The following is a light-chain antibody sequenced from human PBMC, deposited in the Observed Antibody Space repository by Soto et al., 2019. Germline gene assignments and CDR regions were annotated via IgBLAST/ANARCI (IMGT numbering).Light chain of an antibody. CDR1: SSNIGAGYD. CDR3: QSYDSSLSAL. J-gene: IGLJ3*02. Sequence: QPVLTQPPSVSGAPGQRVTISCTGSSSNIGAGYDVHWYQQLPGTAPKLLIYGNSNRPSGVPDRFSGSKSGTSASLAITGLQAEDEAYYYCQSYDSSLSALFGGGTKLTVL. CDR2: GNS. V-gene: IGLV1-40*01.